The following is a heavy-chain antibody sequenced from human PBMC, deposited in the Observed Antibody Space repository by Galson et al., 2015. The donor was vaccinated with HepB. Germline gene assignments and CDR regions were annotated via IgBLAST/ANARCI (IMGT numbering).Heavy chain of an antibody. CDR2: IKSRTDGETR. CDR1: GFSFSNAW. D-gene: IGHD1-26*01. Sequence: SLRLSCAASGFSFSNAWMSWVRQAPGKGLQWVGRIKSRTDGETRDYAAPVTDRFTISRDDSKNTLYLQMNSLKTEDTAVYYCTTATSVGATLDYWGQGTLVTVSS. CDR3: TTATSVGATLDY. J-gene: IGHJ4*02. V-gene: IGHV3-15*01.